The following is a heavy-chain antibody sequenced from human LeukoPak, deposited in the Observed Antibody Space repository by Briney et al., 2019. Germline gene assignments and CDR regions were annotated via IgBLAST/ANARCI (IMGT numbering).Heavy chain of an antibody. D-gene: IGHD3-3*02. CDR2: INPNSGGT. J-gene: IGHJ4*02. V-gene: IGHV1-2*02. CDR3: ARDRLAASLDY. Sequence: ASVKVSCKASGYTFNSYYMHWVRQAPGQGLEWMGWINPNSGGTNYAQKFQGRVTTTRDTSISTAYMELSRLRSDDTAVYYCARDRLAASLDYWGQGTLVTVSS. CDR1: GYTFNSYY.